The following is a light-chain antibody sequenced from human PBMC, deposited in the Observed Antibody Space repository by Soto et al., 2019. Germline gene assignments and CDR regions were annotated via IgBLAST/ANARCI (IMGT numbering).Light chain of an antibody. V-gene: IGKV3-15*01. CDR3: QQYNKWPLFT. J-gene: IGKJ3*01. CDR2: GAS. CDR1: QTVGTN. Sequence: EVVLTQSPATLSVSPGERATLSCRASQTVGTNLAWYQQRPGQAPRLLIYGASTRATGIPARFSGSGSGSEFPTTISSLQSDDFGVYYCQQYNKWPLFTFGPGTRVDNK.